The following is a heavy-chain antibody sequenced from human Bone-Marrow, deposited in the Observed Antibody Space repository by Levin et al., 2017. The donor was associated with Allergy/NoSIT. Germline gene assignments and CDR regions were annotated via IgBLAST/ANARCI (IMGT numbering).Heavy chain of an antibody. CDR1: GFTFSSYD. CDR3: ARVKWFGEYSPYWYFDL. J-gene: IGHJ2*01. D-gene: IGHD3-10*01. V-gene: IGHV3-13*01. CDR2: IGTAGDT. Sequence: SCAASGFTFSSYDMHWVRQATGKGLEWVSAIGTAGDTYYPGSVKGRFTISRENAKNSLYLQMNSLRAGDTAVYYCARVKWFGEYSPYWYFDLWGRGTLVTVSS.